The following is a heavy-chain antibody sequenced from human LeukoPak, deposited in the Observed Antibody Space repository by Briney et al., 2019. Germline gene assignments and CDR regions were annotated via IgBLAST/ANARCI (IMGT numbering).Heavy chain of an antibody. CDR3: ARHPKTYYYGSGSYSGPTGWFDP. V-gene: IGHV4-34*01. J-gene: IGHJ5*02. CDR2: INHSGRT. Sequence: PSETLSLTCAVYGGSFSGYYWSWIRQPPGKGLEWIGEINHSGRTNYNPSLTSRVTVSVDTSKNHFSLKLSSVTAADTAVYYCARHPKTYYYGSGSYSGPTGWFDPWGQGTLVTVSS. CDR1: GGSFSGYY. D-gene: IGHD3-10*01.